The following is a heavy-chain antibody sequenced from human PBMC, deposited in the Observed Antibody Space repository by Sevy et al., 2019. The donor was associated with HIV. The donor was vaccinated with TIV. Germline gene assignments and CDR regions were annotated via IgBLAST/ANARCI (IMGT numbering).Heavy chain of an antibody. Sequence: GGSLRLSCAASGFTFSSYWMSWVRQAPGKGLEWVANIKQDGSEKYYVDSVKGRFTISRDNAKNSLYLQMNSLRAEDTAVYYCARVFGVVTLLHHGMDIWGQGTTVTVSS. CDR3: ARVFGVVTLLHHGMDI. V-gene: IGHV3-7*01. CDR2: IKQDGSEK. D-gene: IGHD3-3*01. J-gene: IGHJ6*01. CDR1: GFTFSSYW.